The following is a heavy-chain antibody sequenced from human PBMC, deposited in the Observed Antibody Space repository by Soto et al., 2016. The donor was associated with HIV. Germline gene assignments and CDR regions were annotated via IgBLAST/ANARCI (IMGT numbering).Heavy chain of an antibody. CDR2: ITASGETK. Sequence: EVQLLESGDTWYSLGGPVRLSCATSGFTFSDYAMTWVRQAPGKGLEWVSAITASGETKHYAASVKGRFTISRDNAKNTIYLQMNRLTAEDTALYFCVKDRTQRDLFYYGMDVWGQGTPVTVSS. J-gene: IGHJ6*02. V-gene: IGHV3-23*01. CDR1: GFTFSDYA. CDR3: VKDRTQRDLFYYGMDV. D-gene: IGHD1-1*01.